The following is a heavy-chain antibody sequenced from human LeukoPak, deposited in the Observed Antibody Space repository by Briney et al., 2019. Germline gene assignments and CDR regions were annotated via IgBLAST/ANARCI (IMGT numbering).Heavy chain of an antibody. CDR3: AKSGAKSLFRFVVVVVATYFDY. CDR1: GFTFSSYD. Sequence: GGSLRLSCAASGFTFSSYDMHWVRQATGKGLEWVSAIGTAGDTYYPGSVKGRFTISRDNSKNTLYLQMNSLRAEDTAVYYCAKSGAKSLFRFVVVVVATYFDYWGQGTLVTVSS. V-gene: IGHV3-13*01. D-gene: IGHD2-15*01. CDR2: IGTAGDT. J-gene: IGHJ4*02.